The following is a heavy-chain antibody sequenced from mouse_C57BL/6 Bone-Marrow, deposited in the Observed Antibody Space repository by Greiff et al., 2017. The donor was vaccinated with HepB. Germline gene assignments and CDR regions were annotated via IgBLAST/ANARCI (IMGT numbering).Heavy chain of an antibody. V-gene: IGHV1-50*01. CDR3: AVITTVFDY. CDR1: GYTFTSYW. J-gene: IGHJ2*01. CDR2: IDPSDSYT. Sequence: QVQLQQPGAELVKPGASVKLSCKASGYTFTSYWMQWVKQRPGQGLEWIGEIDPSDSYTNYNQKFKGKATLTVDTSSSTAYMQLSSLTSEDSAVYYCAVITTVFDYWGQGTARTVSS. D-gene: IGHD1-1*01.